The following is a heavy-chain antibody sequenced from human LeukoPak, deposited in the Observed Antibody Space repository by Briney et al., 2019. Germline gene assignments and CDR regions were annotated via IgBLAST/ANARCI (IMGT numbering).Heavy chain of an antibody. Sequence: GRSLRLSCAASGFTFRNFGMHWVRQAPGKGLEWVAVIYYDGGNKYYIDSVKGRFTISRDSSKNTLYLQMNSLRAEDTAVYYCARDRSELRYFDYWGQGTLVTVSS. V-gene: IGHV3-33*01. D-gene: IGHD1-14*01. CDR1: GFTFRNFG. CDR3: ARDRSELRYFDY. CDR2: IYYDGGNK. J-gene: IGHJ4*02.